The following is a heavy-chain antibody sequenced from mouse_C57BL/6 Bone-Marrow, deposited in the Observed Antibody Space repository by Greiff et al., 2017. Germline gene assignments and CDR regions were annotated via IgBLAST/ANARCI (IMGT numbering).Heavy chain of an antibody. CDR2: ISNGGGST. CDR3: ARQGYYGSSYTWFAY. J-gene: IGHJ3*01. CDR1: GFTFSDYY. V-gene: IGHV5-12*01. Sequence: DVMLVESGGGLVQPGGSLKLSCAASGFTFSDYYMYWVRQTPEKRLEWVAYISNGGGSTYYPDTVKGRFTISRDNAKNTLYLQMSRLKSEDTAMYYCARQGYYGSSYTWFAYWGQGTLVTVSA. D-gene: IGHD1-1*01.